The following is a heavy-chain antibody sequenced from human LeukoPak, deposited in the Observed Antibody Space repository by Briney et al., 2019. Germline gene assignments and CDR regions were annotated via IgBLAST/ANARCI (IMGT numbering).Heavy chain of an antibody. CDR1: GGTFSSYA. CDR3: AREVPYDTSVYYQPFDY. D-gene: IGHD3-22*01. J-gene: IGHJ4*02. CDR2: IIPIFGTA. Sequence: SVKVSCKASGGTFSSYAISWVRQAPGQGLEWMGGIIPIFGTANYAQKFQGRVTITADKSTSTAYMELRSLRSDDTAVYYCAREVPYDTSVYYQPFDYWGQGTLVTVSS. V-gene: IGHV1-69*06.